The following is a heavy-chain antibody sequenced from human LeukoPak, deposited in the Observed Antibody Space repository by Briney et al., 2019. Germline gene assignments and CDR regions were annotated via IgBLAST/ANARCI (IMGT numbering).Heavy chain of an antibody. J-gene: IGHJ3*02. CDR1: GVSISSSSYY. D-gene: IGHD6-19*01. V-gene: IGHV4-39*07. CDR2: IYYSGSI. Sequence: SETLSLTCTVSGVSISSSSYYWGWIRQPPGKGLEWIGSIYYSGSIYYNPSLKSRVTISVDTSKNQFSLKLSSVTAADTAVYYCASIGYSSGWYALEAFDIWGQGTMVTVSS. CDR3: ASIGYSSGWYALEAFDI.